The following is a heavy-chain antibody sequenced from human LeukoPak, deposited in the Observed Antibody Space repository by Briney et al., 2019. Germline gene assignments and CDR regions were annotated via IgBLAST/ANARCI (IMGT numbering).Heavy chain of an antibody. D-gene: IGHD1-20*01. CDR2: INIDGSST. CDR3: ARPTYNWNGVWDY. Sequence: GGSLRLSCAASGFSFSSDWMHWVRQAPGKGLVWVSRINIDGSSTTYAESVKGRFTISRDNAKNTLYLQMNSLRAEDTAVYYCARPTYNWNGVWDYWGQGTLVTVSS. V-gene: IGHV3-74*01. J-gene: IGHJ4*02. CDR1: GFSFSSDW.